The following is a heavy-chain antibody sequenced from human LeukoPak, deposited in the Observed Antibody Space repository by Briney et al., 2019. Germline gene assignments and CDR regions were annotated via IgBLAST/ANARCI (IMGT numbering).Heavy chain of an antibody. CDR1: GGSITSGSYY. CDR2: IYTSGST. D-gene: IGHD6-19*01. J-gene: IGHJ5*02. V-gene: IGHV4-61*02. CDR3: ARVVQGYSSGWNWFDP. Sequence: NPSETLSLTCTVSGGSITSGSYYWSWIRQPAEKGLEWIGLIYTSGSTNYNPSLKSRVTISVDTSKNQFTLKLSSVTAADTAVYYCARVVQGYSSGWNWFDPWGQGTLVTVSS.